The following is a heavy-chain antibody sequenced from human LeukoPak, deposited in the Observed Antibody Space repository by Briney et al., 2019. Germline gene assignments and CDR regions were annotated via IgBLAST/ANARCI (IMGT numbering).Heavy chain of an antibody. V-gene: IGHV4-59*08. Sequence: SETLSLTCTVSGVSIFSYYWTWIRQPPGKGLEWIGYIHYSGSTNYNPSLKSRVTISVDTSKSQFSLRLTSATAADTAVYYCATGRSIRYFDYWGQGTLLTVSS. CDR3: ATGRSIRYFDY. CDR2: IHYSGST. J-gene: IGHJ4*02. CDR1: GVSIFSYY. D-gene: IGHD3-9*01.